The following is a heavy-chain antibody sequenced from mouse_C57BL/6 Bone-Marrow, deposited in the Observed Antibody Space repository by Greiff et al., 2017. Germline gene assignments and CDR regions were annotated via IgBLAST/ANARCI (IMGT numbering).Heavy chain of an antibody. J-gene: IGHJ3*01. D-gene: IGHD2-1*01. CDR2: INSDGGST. CDR3: ASPSVTSVSAWFAY. CDR1: EYEFPSHD. Sequence: EVKLQESGGGLVQPGESLKLSCESNEYEFPSHDMSWVRKTPEKRLELVAAINSDGGSTYYPDTMERRFIISRDNTKKTLYLQMSSLRSEDTALYYCASPSVTSVSAWFAYWGQGTLVTVSA. V-gene: IGHV5-2*01.